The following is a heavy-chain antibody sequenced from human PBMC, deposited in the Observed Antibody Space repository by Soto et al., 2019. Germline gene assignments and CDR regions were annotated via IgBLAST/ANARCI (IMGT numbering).Heavy chain of an antibody. Sequence: QVQLQQWGAGLLKPSETLSLTCAVYGGSFSGYYWSWIRQPPGKGLEWIGEINHSGSTNYNPSLKSRVTISVDTSKNQFSLKLSSVTAADPAVYYCARDSAVTPAFGYWGQGTLVTVSS. CDR2: INHSGST. CDR3: ARDSAVTPAFGY. J-gene: IGHJ4*02. CDR1: GGSFSGYY. V-gene: IGHV4-34*01. D-gene: IGHD4-17*01.